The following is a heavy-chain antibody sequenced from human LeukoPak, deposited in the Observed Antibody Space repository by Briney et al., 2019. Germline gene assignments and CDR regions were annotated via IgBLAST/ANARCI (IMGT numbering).Heavy chain of an antibody. D-gene: IGHD2-21*02. CDR3: ATMVAYCGGDCSYYFDY. V-gene: IGHV1-46*01. CDR1: GYTFTSYY. CDR2: INPSGGST. Sequence: GASVKVSCKASGYTFTSYYMHWVRQAPGQGLEWMGIINPSGGSTSYAQKFQGRVTMTEDTSTDTAYMELSSLRSEDTAVYYCATMVAYCGGDCSYYFDYWGQGTLVTVSS. J-gene: IGHJ4*02.